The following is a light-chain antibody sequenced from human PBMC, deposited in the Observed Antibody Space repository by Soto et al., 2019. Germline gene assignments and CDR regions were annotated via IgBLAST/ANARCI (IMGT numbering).Light chain of an antibody. CDR3: HQYGNSPFT. V-gene: IGKV3-20*01. Sequence: EVVLTQSPVTLSLSPGERATLSCRASQSVGSPYLAWYQQKPGRPPRLLIYGASNRAPDIPDRFIGSGSGTEFTLTIARLAPEDFAMYYCHQYGNSPFTFGPGTKVDV. CDR2: GAS. J-gene: IGKJ3*01. CDR1: QSVGSPY.